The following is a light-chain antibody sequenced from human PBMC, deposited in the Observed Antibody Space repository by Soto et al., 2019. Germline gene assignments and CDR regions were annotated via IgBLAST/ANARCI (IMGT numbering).Light chain of an antibody. CDR3: CSLTTSHTYV. Sequence: QSALTQPPSASGSPGQSVTISCTGTSSDVGNFNYVSWYQQHPGKAPKLMIYHVTYRPSGVSNRYSGSKSGNSASLTISGLQADDEADYYCCSLTTSHTYVFGSGTKLTVL. J-gene: IGLJ1*01. V-gene: IGLV2-14*03. CDR2: HVT. CDR1: SSDVGNFNY.